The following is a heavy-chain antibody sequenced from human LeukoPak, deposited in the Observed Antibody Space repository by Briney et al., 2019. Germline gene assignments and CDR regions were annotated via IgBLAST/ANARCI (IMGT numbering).Heavy chain of an antibody. Sequence: GASVKVSCKASGGTFSSYAISWVRQAPGQGLEWMGGIIPIFGTANYAQKFRGRVTITADESTSTAYMELSSLRSEDTAVYYCARSPHMVGRLGAFDIWGQGTMVTVSS. CDR2: IIPIFGTA. J-gene: IGHJ3*02. D-gene: IGHD2-21*01. CDR3: ARSPHMVGRLGAFDI. V-gene: IGHV1-69*13. CDR1: GGTFSSYA.